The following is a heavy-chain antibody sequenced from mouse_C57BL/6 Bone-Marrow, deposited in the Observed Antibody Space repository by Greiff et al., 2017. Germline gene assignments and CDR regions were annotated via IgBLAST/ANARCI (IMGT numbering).Heavy chain of an antibody. J-gene: IGHJ4*01. CDR3: ALGYYHYYAMDY. Sequence: EVQLQESGPGLVKPSQTVFLTCTVTGISITTGNYRWSWIRQFPGNKLEWIGYIYYSGTITYNPSLTSRTTITRDTPKNQFFLEMNSLTAEDTATYYCALGYYHYYAMDYWGQGTSVTVSS. CDR1: GISITTGNYR. CDR2: IYYSGTI. V-gene: IGHV3-5*01. D-gene: IGHD2-3*01.